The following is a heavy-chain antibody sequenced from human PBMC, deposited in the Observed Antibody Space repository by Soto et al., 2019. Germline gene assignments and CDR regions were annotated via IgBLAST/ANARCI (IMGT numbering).Heavy chain of an antibody. CDR1: GYTFTSYA. V-gene: IGHV1-3*01. CDR3: ASAYISWAGRLLSYFDY. CDR2: INAGNGNT. J-gene: IGHJ4*02. D-gene: IGHD4-17*01. Sequence: ASVKVSCKASGYTFTSYAMHWVRQAPGQRLEWMGWINAGNGNTKYSQKFQGRVTITRDTSASTAYMELSGLRSEDAAVYYCASAYISWAGRLLSYFDYWGQGTLVTVSS.